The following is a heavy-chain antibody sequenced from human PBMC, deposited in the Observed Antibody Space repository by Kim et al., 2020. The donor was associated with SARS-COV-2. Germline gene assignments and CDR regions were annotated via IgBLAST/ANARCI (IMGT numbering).Heavy chain of an antibody. CDR3: ARGGWVVAAAMGKVGFDY. Sequence: ASVKVSCKASGYTFTGYYMHWVRQAPGQGLESMGWINPNSGGTNYAQKFQGRVTMTRDTSISTAYMELSRLRSDDTAVYYCARGGWVVAAAMGKVGFDYWGQGALVSVAS. CDR2: INPNSGGT. J-gene: IGHJ4*02. D-gene: IGHD2-2*01. V-gene: IGHV1-2*02. CDR1: GYTFTGYY.